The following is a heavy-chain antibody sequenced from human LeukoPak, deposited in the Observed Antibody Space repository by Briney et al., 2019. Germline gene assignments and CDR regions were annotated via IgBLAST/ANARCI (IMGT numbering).Heavy chain of an antibody. J-gene: IGHJ6*03. CDR2: ISAYNGNT. V-gene: IGHV1-18*01. D-gene: IGHD3-10*01. Sequence: ASVKVSCKASGYTFTSYGISWVRQAPGQGLEWMGWISAYNGNTNYAQKLQGRVTMTTDTSTSTAYMELRSLRSDDTAVYYCARVSYYAGRLGTYYYYMDVWGKGTTVTISS. CDR1: GYTFTSYG. CDR3: ARVSYYAGRLGTYYYYMDV.